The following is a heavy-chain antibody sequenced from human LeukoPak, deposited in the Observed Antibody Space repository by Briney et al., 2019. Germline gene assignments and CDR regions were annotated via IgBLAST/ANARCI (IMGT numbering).Heavy chain of an antibody. CDR3: ARYKTIFDY. Sequence: SETLSLTCAVYGGSISSGGYSWSWIRQPPGKGLEWIGYIYYSGSTYYNPFLKSRVTISVDTSKNQFSLKLSSVTAADTAVYYCARYKTIFDYWGQGTLVTVSS. V-gene: IGHV4-30-4*07. CDR2: IYYSGST. J-gene: IGHJ4*02. D-gene: IGHD1-1*01. CDR1: GGSISSGGYS.